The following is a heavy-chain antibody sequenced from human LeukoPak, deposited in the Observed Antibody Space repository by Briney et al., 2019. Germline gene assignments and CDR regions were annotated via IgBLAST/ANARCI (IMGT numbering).Heavy chain of an antibody. J-gene: IGHJ5*02. CDR2: IDPESGDT. V-gene: IGHV1-2*02. D-gene: IGHD6-19*01. CDR1: GYTFTGYY. Sequence: ASVKVSCKASGYTFTGYYMHWLRQAPGQGLEWMGWIDPESGDTNYAQKFQDKITMTRDTYMKTGYMELSSLRYDDAAVYYCAREEYSSGWYRGGWFDPWGQGTQVTVSS. CDR3: AREEYSSGWYRGGWFDP.